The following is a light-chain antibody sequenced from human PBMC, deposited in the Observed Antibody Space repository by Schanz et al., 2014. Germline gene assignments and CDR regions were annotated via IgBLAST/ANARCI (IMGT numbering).Light chain of an antibody. CDR2: GIS. CDR1: QSVTSNS. J-gene: IGKJ1*01. Sequence: IVLTQSPGTLSLSPGERATLSCRASQSVTSNSLAWYQQKPGQPPSLLIYGISARATGVPDRFSGSGSGTDFTLTISRLEPEDFAVFYCQQFGKLPWTFGQGTKVEIK. CDR3: QQFGKLPWT. V-gene: IGKV3-20*01.